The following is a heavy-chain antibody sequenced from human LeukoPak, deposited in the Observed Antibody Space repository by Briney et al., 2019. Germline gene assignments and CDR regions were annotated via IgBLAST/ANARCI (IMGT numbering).Heavy chain of an antibody. D-gene: IGHD2-8*01. CDR3: ARPRENRRLYGAFDI. V-gene: IGHV3-30-3*01. CDR1: GFAFSSYA. J-gene: IGHJ3*02. CDR2: ISYDGSNK. Sequence: GGSLRLSCAASGFAFSSYAMHWVRQAPGKGLEWVAVISYDGSNKYYADSVKGRFTISRDNSKNTLYLQMNSLRAEDTAVYYCARPRENRRLYGAFDIWGQGTMVTVSS.